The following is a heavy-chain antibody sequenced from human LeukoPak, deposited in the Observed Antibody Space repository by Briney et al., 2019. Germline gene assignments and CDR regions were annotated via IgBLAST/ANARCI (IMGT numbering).Heavy chain of an antibody. CDR1: GYXFTSFL. CDR3: ARTGVATIIDY. V-gene: IGHV1-18*01. D-gene: IGHD5-12*01. Sequence: ASVKVSCKASGYXFTSFLISWVRQAPGQGLEWMGWISGYDGNTKYAQRFQGRVTMTTDTSTSTAYMELRSLRSDDTAVYYCARTGVATIIDYWGQGTLVTVSS. J-gene: IGHJ4*02. CDR2: ISGYDGNT.